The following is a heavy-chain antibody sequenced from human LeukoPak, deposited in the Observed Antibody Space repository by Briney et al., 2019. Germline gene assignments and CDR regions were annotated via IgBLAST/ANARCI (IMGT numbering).Heavy chain of an antibody. V-gene: IGHV3-7*01. Sequence: TGGSLRLSCAASGFTFSSYWMSWVRQAPGKGLEWVANIKQDGSEKYYVDSVKGRFTNSRDNAKNSLYLQMNSLRAEDTAVYYCARADCGGDCYSMLNCYYYGMDVWGQGTTVTVSS. CDR3: ARADCGGDCYSMLNCYYYGMDV. D-gene: IGHD2-21*02. CDR1: GFTFSSYW. CDR2: IKQDGSEK. J-gene: IGHJ6*02.